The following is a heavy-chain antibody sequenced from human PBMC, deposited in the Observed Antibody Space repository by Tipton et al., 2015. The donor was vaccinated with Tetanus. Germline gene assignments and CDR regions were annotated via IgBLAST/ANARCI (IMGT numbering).Heavy chain of an antibody. Sequence: SLRLSCAASGFIFSSYGIHWVRQAPGKGLEWVAYISNVGASIYYAESVKGRFTISRDNAKNSVHLQMNSLRAGDTAVYYCARHAFSSGCFDWWGQGTLVTVSS. CDR2: ISNVGASI. CDR3: ARHAFSSGCFDW. D-gene: IGHD6-25*01. J-gene: IGHJ4*02. V-gene: IGHV3-48*04. CDR1: GFIFSSYG.